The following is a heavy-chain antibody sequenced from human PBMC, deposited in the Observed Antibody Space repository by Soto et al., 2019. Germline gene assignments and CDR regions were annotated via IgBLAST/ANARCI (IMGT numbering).Heavy chain of an antibody. CDR3: AKDTYHYYDSSGYYPGYFDY. CDR2: ISGSGGST. Sequence: GGSLRLSCAASGFTFSSYAMSWVRQAPGKGLEWVSAISGSGGSTYYADSVKGRFTISRDNSKNTLYLQMNSLRAEDTAVYYCAKDTYHYYDSSGYYPGYFDYWGQGTLVTSPQ. D-gene: IGHD3-22*01. V-gene: IGHV3-23*01. CDR1: GFTFSSYA. J-gene: IGHJ4*02.